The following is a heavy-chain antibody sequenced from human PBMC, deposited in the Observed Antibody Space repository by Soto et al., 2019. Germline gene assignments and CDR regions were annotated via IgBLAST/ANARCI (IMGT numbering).Heavy chain of an antibody. D-gene: IGHD3-3*01. CDR3: ARSYYDFWSGYYPYSYYGMDV. J-gene: IGHJ6*02. CDR1: GGSIGSGGYS. CDR2: IYHGGST. V-gene: IGHV4-30-2*01. Sequence: PSETLSLTCAVSGGSIGSGGYSWSWIRQPPGKGLEWIGYIYHGGSTYYNPSLKSRVTISVDRSKNQFSLKLSSVTAADTAVYYCARSYYDFWSGYYPYSYYGMDVWGQGTTVTVSS.